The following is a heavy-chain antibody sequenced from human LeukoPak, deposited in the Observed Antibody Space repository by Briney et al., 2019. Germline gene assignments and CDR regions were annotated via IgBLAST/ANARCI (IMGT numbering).Heavy chain of an antibody. CDR2: INPNSGGT. CDR3: ARELEYYYGSGSSYNWFVP. Sequence: GASVKVSCEASGYTFTGYYMHWVRQAPGQGLEWMGWINPNSGGTNYAQKFQGRLTMTRDTSISTAYMELSRLRSDDTAVYYCARELEYYYGSGSSYNWFVPWGQGTLVTVSS. J-gene: IGHJ5*02. CDR1: GYTFTGYY. V-gene: IGHV1-2*02. D-gene: IGHD3-10*01.